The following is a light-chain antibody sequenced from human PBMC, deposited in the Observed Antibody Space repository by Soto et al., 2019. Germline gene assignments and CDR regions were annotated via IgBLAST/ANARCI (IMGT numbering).Light chain of an antibody. V-gene: IGLV1-44*01. CDR2: SSN. Sequence: QSVLTQPPSASGTPGQRVTVSCSGSNSNIGSNNVNWYQQLPGAAPKLLIYSSNQRPSGVPVRFSASKSGTSASLAISGLQSEDEADYYCASWDDSLSGHVVFGTGTKVTVL. CDR1: NSNIGSNN. J-gene: IGLJ1*01. CDR3: ASWDDSLSGHVV.